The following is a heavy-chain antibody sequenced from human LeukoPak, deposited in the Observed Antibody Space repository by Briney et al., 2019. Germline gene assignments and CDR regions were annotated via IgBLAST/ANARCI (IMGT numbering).Heavy chain of an antibody. V-gene: IGHV1-8*01. J-gene: IGHJ5*02. Sequence: GASVKVSCKASGYTFTSYDINWVRQATGQGLEWMGWMNPNSGNTGYAQKFQGRVTMTRNTSISTAYMELSSLRSEDTAVYYCARTGYSSGWYRGGCDPWGQGTLVTVSS. CDR2: MNPNSGNT. D-gene: IGHD6-19*01. CDR3: ARTGYSSGWYRGGCDP. CDR1: GYTFTSYD.